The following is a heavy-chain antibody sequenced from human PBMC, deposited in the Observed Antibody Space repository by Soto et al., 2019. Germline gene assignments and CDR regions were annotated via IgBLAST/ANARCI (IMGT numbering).Heavy chain of an antibody. CDR3: AKSYDSSGYYLPPLY. CDR1: GFTFSSYG. CDR2: ISYDGSNK. D-gene: IGHD3-22*01. V-gene: IGHV3-30*18. J-gene: IGHJ4*02. Sequence: GGSLRLSCAASGFTFSSYGMHWVRQAPGKGLEWVAVISYDGSNKYYADSVKGRFTISRDNSKNTLYLQMNSLRAEDTAVYYCAKSYDSSGYYLPPLYWGQGTLVTVSS.